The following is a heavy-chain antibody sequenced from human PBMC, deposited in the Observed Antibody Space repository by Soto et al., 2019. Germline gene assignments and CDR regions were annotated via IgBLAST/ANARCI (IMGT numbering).Heavy chain of an antibody. CDR1: GYTFTSYD. J-gene: IGHJ4*02. V-gene: IGHV1-8*01. D-gene: IGHD6-13*01. CDR3: ARVPPGYSSSWQGRGSFDY. Sequence: QVPLVQSGAEVKKPGASVKVSCKASGYTFTSYDINWVRQATGQGLEWMGWMNPNSGNTGYAQKFQGRVTMTRNTSISTAYMELSSLRSEDTAVYYCARVPPGYSSSWQGRGSFDYWGQGTLVTVSS. CDR2: MNPNSGNT.